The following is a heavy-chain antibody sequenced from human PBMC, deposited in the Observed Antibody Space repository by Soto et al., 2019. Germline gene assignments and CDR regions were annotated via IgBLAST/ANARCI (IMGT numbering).Heavy chain of an antibody. CDR2: IYYSGST. CDR1: GGSISSYC. J-gene: IGHJ4*02. Sequence: SETLSLTCTVSGGSISSYCWSWIRQPPGEGLEWIGYIYYSGSTNYNPSLKSRVTISVDTSKNQLSLKLSSVTAADTAVYYCARFRWRTFAYWAPGTLVTVSS. V-gene: IGHV4-59*01. CDR3: ARFRWRTFAY. D-gene: IGHD2-15*01.